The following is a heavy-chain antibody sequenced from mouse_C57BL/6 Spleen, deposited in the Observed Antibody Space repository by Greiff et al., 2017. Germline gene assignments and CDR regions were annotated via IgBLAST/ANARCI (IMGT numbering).Heavy chain of an antibody. CDR2: IYPGDGDT. Sequence: QVQLQQSGPELVKPGASVKISCKASGYAFSSSWMNWVKQRPGQGLEWIGRIYPGDGDTNYNGKFKGKATLTADKSSSTAYMQLSSLTSEDAAVYVCARGEVSYGSKGAMDDWGQGTSVTVSS. D-gene: IGHD1-1*01. CDR1: GYAFSSSW. V-gene: IGHV1-82*01. CDR3: ARGEVSYGSKGAMDD. J-gene: IGHJ4*01.